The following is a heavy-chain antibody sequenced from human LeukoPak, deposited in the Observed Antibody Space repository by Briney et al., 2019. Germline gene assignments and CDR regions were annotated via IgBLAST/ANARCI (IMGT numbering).Heavy chain of an antibody. V-gene: IGHV4-34*01. CDR3: ARGMVRGLYYFDY. Sequence: SETLSLTCAVYGGSFSGYYWSWIRQPPGKGLEWIGEINHSGSTNYNPSLKSRVTISVDTSKNQFSLKLSSVTAADTAVYYCARGMVRGLYYFDYWGQGTLVTVSS. D-gene: IGHD3-10*01. CDR2: INHSGST. CDR1: GGSFSGYY. J-gene: IGHJ4*02.